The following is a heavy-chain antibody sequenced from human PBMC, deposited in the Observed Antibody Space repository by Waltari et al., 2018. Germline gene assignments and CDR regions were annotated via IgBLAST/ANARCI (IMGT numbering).Heavy chain of an antibody. CDR1: GLSLSDNA. J-gene: IGHJ2*01. V-gene: IGHV3-30*03. Sequence: QVQLVESGGGVVHPGKSLRLSCTASGLSLSDNAMHWIRQAPGKGLEWVTISSWDGKNNYYADSLKGRFTVSRDNSKNTLFLEMFGLTPDDTAMYYCARGPLRYFDLWGRGTLVSVSS. CDR3: ARGPLRYFDL. CDR2: SSWDGKNN.